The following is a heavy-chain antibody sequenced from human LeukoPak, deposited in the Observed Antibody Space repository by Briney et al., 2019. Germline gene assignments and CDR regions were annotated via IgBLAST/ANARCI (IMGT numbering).Heavy chain of an antibody. J-gene: IGHJ3*02. CDR2: INPNSGGT. D-gene: IGHD3-9*01. Sequence: ASVTVSCKASGYTFTGYYMHWVRQAPGQGLEWMGWINPNSGGTNYAQKFQGRVTMTRDTSISTAYMELSRLRSDDTAVYYCAREYYDILTGYTDAFDIWGQGTMVTVSS. CDR1: GYTFTGYY. CDR3: AREYYDILTGYTDAFDI. V-gene: IGHV1-2*02.